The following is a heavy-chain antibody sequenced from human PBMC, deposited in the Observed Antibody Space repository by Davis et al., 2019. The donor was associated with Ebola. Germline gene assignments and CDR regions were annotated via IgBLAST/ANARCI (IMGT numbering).Heavy chain of an antibody. D-gene: IGHD2-21*02. CDR3: AKRGPVTTIPLLYFYD. V-gene: IGHV3-23*01. CDR2: IDFNGGYT. J-gene: IGHJ4*02. CDR1: GFTFSTYA. Sequence: GESLKISCAASGFTFSTYAMGWVRRAPGKGLEWVSSIDFNGGYTYYTDSVKGRFTISRDNSKNTLFLRMNSLRAEDTAIYYCAKRGPVTTIPLLYFYDWGQGALVIVSS.